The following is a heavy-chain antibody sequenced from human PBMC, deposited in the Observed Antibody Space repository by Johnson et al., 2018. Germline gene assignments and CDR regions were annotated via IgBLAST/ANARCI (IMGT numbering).Heavy chain of an antibody. CDR2: ISFSGTI. J-gene: IGHJ1*01. CDR3: AKDPQDSSWYRYFQH. D-gene: IGHD6-13*01. CDR1: GFTFSNYA. V-gene: IGHV3-23*04. Sequence: VQLVESGGGLVQPGGSLRLSCAASGFTFSNYAMTWVRQATGKGLEWVSAISFSGTIKYADSVKGRFTISRDNSKHTLYLQMNSRRAEDTAVYYCAKDPQDSSWYRYFQHWGKGTLVTVSS.